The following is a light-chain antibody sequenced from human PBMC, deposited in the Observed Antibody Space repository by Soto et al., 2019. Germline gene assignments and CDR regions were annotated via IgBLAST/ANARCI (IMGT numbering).Light chain of an antibody. CDR3: QQDNNWPPLT. CDR1: QSVSSN. V-gene: IGKV3-15*01. J-gene: IGKJ4*01. Sequence: EIVMTQSPATLSVSPGERATLSCRASQSVSSNLAWYQQKPGQAPRLLIYGASTRATGIPARFSGSGSGTEFTLTIRSLQSDDFAVYYCQQDNNWPPLTFGGGTKVEIK. CDR2: GAS.